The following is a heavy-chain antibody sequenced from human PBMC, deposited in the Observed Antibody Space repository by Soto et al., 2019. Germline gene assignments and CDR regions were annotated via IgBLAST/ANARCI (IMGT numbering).Heavy chain of an antibody. V-gene: IGHV4-59*01. CDR1: GGSISSYY. CDR3: ARAWFGELTGDAFDI. Sequence: PSETLSLTCTVSGGSISSYYWSWIRQPPGKGLEWIGYIYYSGSTNYNPSLKSRVTISVDTSKNQFSLKLSSVTAADTAVYYCARAWFGELTGDAFDIWGQGTMVTVSS. CDR2: IYYSGST. D-gene: IGHD3-10*01. J-gene: IGHJ3*02.